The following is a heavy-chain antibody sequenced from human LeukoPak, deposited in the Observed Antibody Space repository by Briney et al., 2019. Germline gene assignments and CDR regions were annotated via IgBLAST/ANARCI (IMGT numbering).Heavy chain of an antibody. V-gene: IGHV1-2*02. D-gene: IGHD3-3*01. J-gene: IGHJ6*02. CDR1: GYTFTGYY. CDR3: ARPCRAYYDFWSGYPSGMDV. Sequence: GASVKVSCKSSGYTFTGYYMHWVRQAPGQGLEWMGWIKPNNGGTNYAQKFQGRVTITADKSTSTAYMELSSLRSEDTAVYYCARPCRAYYDFWSGYPSGMDVWGQGTTVTVSS. CDR2: IKPNNGGT.